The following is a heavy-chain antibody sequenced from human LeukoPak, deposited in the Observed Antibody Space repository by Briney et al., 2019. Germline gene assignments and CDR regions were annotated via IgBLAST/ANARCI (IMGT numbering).Heavy chain of an antibody. CDR3: AKLWRGSYPRYFDY. CDR2: ISGSGGST. V-gene: IGHV3-23*01. Sequence: GGSLRLSCAASGFTFSSYAMSWVRQAPGKGLEWVSAISGSGGSTYYADSVKGRFTISRDNSKNTLYLQMNSLSAEDSAIYYCAKLWRGSYPRYFDYWGQGALVTVSS. D-gene: IGHD1-26*01. J-gene: IGHJ4*02. CDR1: GFTFSSYA.